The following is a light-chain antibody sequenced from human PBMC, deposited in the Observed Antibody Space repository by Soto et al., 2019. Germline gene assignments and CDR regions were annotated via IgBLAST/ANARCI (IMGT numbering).Light chain of an antibody. CDR2: KAS. Sequence: DIQMTQSPSTLSASVGDRVTITCRASQSISTWLAWYQQKPGKAPKLLIYKASNLAHGVPSRFRGRGSGTEFTLTISSMQSDDVATYYCHQYNSYSWTFGQGTKVDI. CDR3: HQYNSYSWT. J-gene: IGKJ1*01. V-gene: IGKV1-5*03. CDR1: QSISTW.